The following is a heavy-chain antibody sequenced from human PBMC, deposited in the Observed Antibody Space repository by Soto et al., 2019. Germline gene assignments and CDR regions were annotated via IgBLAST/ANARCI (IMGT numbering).Heavy chain of an antibody. Sequence: SETLSLTCAVYGGSFSGYYWSGIRQPPGKGLEWIGEIKHSGSTNYNPSRKSRVTISVDTSKNQFSLKLSSVTAADTAVYYCARGGGSCFTAGNWYYYGMDVWGQGTPVTVSS. CDR1: GGSFSGYY. V-gene: IGHV4-34*01. CDR3: ARGGGSCFTAGNWYYYGMDV. J-gene: IGHJ6*02. CDR2: IKHSGST. D-gene: IGHD2-15*01.